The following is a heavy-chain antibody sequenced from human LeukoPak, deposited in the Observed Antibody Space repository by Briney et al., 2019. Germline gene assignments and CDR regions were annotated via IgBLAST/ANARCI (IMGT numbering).Heavy chain of an antibody. D-gene: IGHD4-17*01. V-gene: IGHV1-58*01. CDR1: GFTFSTSA. CDR3: AAEGPHGFFDY. Sequence: ASVKVSCKASGFTFSTSAVQWVRQARGQRLEWIGWIVVGSGNTHYALKFQERVTITRDVSTNTAYMELSSLRSEDTAVYYCAAEGPHGFFDYWGQGALVTVSS. CDR2: IVVGSGNT. J-gene: IGHJ4*02.